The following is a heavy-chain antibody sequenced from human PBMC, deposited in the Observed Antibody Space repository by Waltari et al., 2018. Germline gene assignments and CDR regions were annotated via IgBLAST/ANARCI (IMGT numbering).Heavy chain of an antibody. CDR1: GFTFRSYS. V-gene: IGHV3-21*01. Sequence: EVQLVESGGGLVKPGGSLRLSCAASGFTFRSYSMNWVRQAPGKGLEWVSSISSSSSYIYYADSVKGRFTISRDNAKNSLYLQMNSLRAEDTAVYYCASPTDYCTNGVCYYYYGMDVWGQGTTVTVSS. CDR3: ASPTDYCTNGVCYYYYGMDV. CDR2: ISSSSSYI. J-gene: IGHJ6*02. D-gene: IGHD2-8*01.